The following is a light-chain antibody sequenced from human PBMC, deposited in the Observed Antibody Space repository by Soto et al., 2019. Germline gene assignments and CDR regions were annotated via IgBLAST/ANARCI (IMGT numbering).Light chain of an antibody. CDR3: QQYSTYWT. J-gene: IGKJ1*01. CDR1: QSISSR. CDR2: KAT. V-gene: IGKV1-5*03. Sequence: DIQMTQSPSTLSASVEDRVTITCRASQSISSRLAWYQQKRGKAPKLLIYKATSLESGVPSRFSGSGAGTEFTRTISSLQPDDFATYYCQQYSTYWTFGQGTKVEI.